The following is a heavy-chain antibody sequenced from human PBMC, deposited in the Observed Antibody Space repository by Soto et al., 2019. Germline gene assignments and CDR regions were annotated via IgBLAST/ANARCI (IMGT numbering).Heavy chain of an antibody. CDR1: GLTVSTNY. CDR2: IYSDGRT. V-gene: IGHV3-66*01. CDR3: ARDYYKYYDSSGYYRSPAY. Sequence: GGSLRLSCAASGLTVSTNYMSWVRQAPGKGLEWVSVIYSDGRTYHADSVKGRFTISRDNSRNTLFLQMNSLRAEDTAVYYCARDYYKYYDSSGYYRSPAYWGQGTLVTVSS. J-gene: IGHJ4*02. D-gene: IGHD3-22*01.